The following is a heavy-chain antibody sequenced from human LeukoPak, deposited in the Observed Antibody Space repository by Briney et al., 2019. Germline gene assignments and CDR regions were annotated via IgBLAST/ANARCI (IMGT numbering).Heavy chain of an antibody. D-gene: IGHD5-18*01. CDR1: GGSFSGYY. V-gene: IGHV4-34*01. J-gene: IGHJ6*03. Sequence: SETLSLTCAVYGGSFSGYYWSWIRQPPGKGLEWIGEINHSGSTNYNPFLKSRVTISVDTSKNQFSLKLSSVTAADTAVYYCARAGYSYGYGYYYMDVWGKGTTVTVSS. CDR3: ARAGYSYGYGYYYMDV. CDR2: INHSGST.